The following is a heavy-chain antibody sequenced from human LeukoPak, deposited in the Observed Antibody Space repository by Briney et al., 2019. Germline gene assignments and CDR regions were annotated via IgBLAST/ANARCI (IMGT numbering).Heavy chain of an antibody. D-gene: IGHD6-13*01. V-gene: IGHV3-23*01. CDR3: AKTPGIGSYGSSWYWERFDY. Sequence: GWSLRLSCAASGFSFSSCAMRWVRRAPRKGLEWVSAISGSGGSTYYADSVKGRLTISRDDSKNTLYLQMNSLRAEDTAVYYYAKTPGIGSYGSSWYWERFDYWGQGTLVTVSS. CDR1: GFSFSSCA. CDR2: ISGSGGST. J-gene: IGHJ4*02.